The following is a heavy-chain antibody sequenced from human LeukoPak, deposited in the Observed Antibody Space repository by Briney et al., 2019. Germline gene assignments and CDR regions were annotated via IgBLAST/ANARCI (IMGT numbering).Heavy chain of an antibody. J-gene: IGHJ4*02. D-gene: IGHD5-12*01. CDR1: GFTFSSYG. CDR3: ARSDGYDSLFDY. Sequence: GGSLRLSCAASGFTFSSYGMHWVRQAPGKGLEWVAVIWYDGSNKYYADSVKGRFTISRDNSKNTLYLQMNSLRAEDTAVYYCARSDGYDSLFDYWGQGTLSPSPQ. V-gene: IGHV3-33*01. CDR2: IWYDGSNK.